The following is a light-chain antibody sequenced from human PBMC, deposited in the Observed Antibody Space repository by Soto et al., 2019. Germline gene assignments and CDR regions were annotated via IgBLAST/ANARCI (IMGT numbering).Light chain of an antibody. CDR2: EVS. V-gene: IGLV2-14*01. CDR3: SSYTSSSTLL. CDR1: SSDVGGYNY. Sequence: QSALTQPASVSGSPGQSITISCTGTSSDVGGYNYVSWYQQHPGKAPKLMIYEVSNRPSGVSNRSSGSTSGNTAPLPIAGRQADDADDYYCSSYTSSSTLLFGGGTKVTVL. J-gene: IGLJ2*01.